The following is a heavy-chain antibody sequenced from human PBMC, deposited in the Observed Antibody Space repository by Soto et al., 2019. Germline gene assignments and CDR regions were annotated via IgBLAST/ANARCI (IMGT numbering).Heavy chain of an antibody. D-gene: IGHD3-16*01. CDR2: INPYNANV. J-gene: IGHJ3*02. CDR3: ARDRVAGIWGDAFDI. V-gene: IGHV1-18*04. Sequence: QVQLVQSGAEVTKPWASLKVSCITSGYTFTNHGINWVRQAPGQGLEWMGWINPYNANVNYAQKLQGRVTMTTDTSTSTAYMDLRSLTSDDTAVYYCARDRVAGIWGDAFDIWGQGTMVTVSS. CDR1: GYTFTNHG.